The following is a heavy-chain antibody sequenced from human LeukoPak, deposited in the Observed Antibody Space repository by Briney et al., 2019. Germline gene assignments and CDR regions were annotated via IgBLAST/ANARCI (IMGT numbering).Heavy chain of an antibody. CDR2: IYYSGST. Sequence: SQTLSLTCTVSGGSISSGGYYWSWIRQHPGKGLEWIGYIYYSGSTYYNPSLKSRVIISVDTSKNQFSLKLSSVTAADTAVYYCARELGYYGSGSYYNRGWFDPWGQGTLVTVSS. CDR1: GGSISSGGYY. D-gene: IGHD3-10*01. J-gene: IGHJ5*02. V-gene: IGHV4-31*03. CDR3: ARELGYYGSGSYYNRGWFDP.